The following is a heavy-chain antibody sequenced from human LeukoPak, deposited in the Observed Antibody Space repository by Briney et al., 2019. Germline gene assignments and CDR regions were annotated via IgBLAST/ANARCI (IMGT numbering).Heavy chain of an antibody. CDR1: GFTFNGHW. CDR2: INGDGSTI. Sequence: PGGSLRLSCEASGFTFNGHWMHWVRQAPGKGLVWVSLINGDGSTISYADSVKGRFTISRDNAKNTLNLQMNSLRAEDTAAYYCARDLGQYYDTSDNWFDPWGQGTLVTVSS. V-gene: IGHV3-74*01. D-gene: IGHD3-22*01. J-gene: IGHJ5*02. CDR3: ARDLGQYYDTSDNWFDP.